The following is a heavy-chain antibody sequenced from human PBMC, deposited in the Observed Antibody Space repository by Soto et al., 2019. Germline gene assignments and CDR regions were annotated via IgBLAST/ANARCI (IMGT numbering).Heavy chain of an antibody. J-gene: IGHJ4*02. V-gene: IGHV3-30*18. D-gene: IGHD4-17*01. CDR3: AKAQDVYYGDYELDY. Sequence: QVQLVESGGGVVQPGTSLTLSCAASGFSCGNHAIHWVRQAPGTGLEWVAVISYDGSKKYYGDSVKGRFSVSRDNSKNTLDLREDSRRPEDTAVYYCAKAQDVYYGDYELDYWGRGTVVTVSS. CDR2: ISYDGSKK. CDR1: GFSCGNHA.